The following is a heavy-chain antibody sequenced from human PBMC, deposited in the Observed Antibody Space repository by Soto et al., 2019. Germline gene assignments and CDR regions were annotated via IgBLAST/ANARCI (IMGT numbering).Heavy chain of an antibody. CDR3: ARQQSDCSGGSCYPSGSFDI. D-gene: IGHD2-15*01. CDR1: GYSFTSYW. CDR2: IYPGDSDT. J-gene: IGHJ3*02. Sequence: GESLKISCXGSGYSFTSYWIGWVRQMPGKGLEWMGIIYPGDSDTRYSPSFQGQVTISADKSISTAYLQWSSLKASDTAMYYCARQQSDCSGGSCYPSGSFDIWGQGTMVTVSS. V-gene: IGHV5-51*01.